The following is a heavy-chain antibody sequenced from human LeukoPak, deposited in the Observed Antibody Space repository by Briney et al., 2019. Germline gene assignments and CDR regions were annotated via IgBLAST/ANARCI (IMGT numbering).Heavy chain of an antibody. Sequence: ASVKVSCKASGYTFTGYHMHWVRQAPGQGLEWMGWINPNSGGTNYEQKFQGRVTMTRDTSISTAYMELSRLRSDDTGVYYCARDSDYCSSTSCHRYYYYGMDVWGQGTTVTVSS. CDR1: GYTFTGYH. CDR3: ARDSDYCSSTSCHRYYYYGMDV. V-gene: IGHV1-2*02. CDR2: INPNSGGT. J-gene: IGHJ6*02. D-gene: IGHD2-2*01.